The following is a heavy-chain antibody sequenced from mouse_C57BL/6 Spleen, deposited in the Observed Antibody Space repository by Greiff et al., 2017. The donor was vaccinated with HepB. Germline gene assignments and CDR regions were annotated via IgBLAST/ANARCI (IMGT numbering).Heavy chain of an antibody. CDR1: GFTFSDYG. D-gene: IGHD1-1*01. Sequence: EVQVVESGGGLVKPGGSLKLSCAASGFTFSDYGMHWVRQAPEKGLEWVAYISSGSSTIYYADTVKGRFTISRDKAKKTLFLQMTSLRSEDTAMYYCAKGDHYYGSSPYWYFDVWGTGTTVTVSS. CDR3: AKGDHYYGSSPYWYFDV. CDR2: ISSGSSTI. J-gene: IGHJ1*03. V-gene: IGHV5-17*01.